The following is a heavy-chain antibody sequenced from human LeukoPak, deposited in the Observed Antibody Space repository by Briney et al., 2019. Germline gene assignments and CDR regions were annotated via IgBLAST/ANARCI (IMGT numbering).Heavy chain of an antibody. Sequence: PGRSLRLSCGASGFTFSSYGMHWVRQAPGKGLEWVAVISYDGSNKYYADSVKGRFTISRDNSKNTLYLQMNSLRAEDTAVYYCAKVLTGYWGQGTLVTVSS. CDR1: GFTFSSYG. CDR3: AKVLTGY. V-gene: IGHV3-30*18. J-gene: IGHJ4*02. D-gene: IGHD2-8*02. CDR2: ISYDGSNK.